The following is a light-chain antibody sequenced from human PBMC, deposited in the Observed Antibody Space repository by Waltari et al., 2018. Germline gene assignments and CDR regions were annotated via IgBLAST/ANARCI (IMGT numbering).Light chain of an antibody. CDR3: QQYSTYGT. J-gene: IGKJ1*01. V-gene: IGKV1-5*03. CDR1: QSVSSW. Sequence: DIQMTQSPSTLSASVGDSVTVTCRASQSVSSWLAWYQQKPGKAPKLLIYDASSLESGVPSRFSGSASGTEFTLTITSLQPDDSATYYCQQYSTYGTFGQGTKVEIK. CDR2: DAS.